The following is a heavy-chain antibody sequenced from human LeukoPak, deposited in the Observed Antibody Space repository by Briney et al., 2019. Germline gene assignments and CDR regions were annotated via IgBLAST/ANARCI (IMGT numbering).Heavy chain of an antibody. J-gene: IGHJ4*02. CDR3: TRGITMVRGVTSPFDY. CDR1: GFTFGGSA. D-gene: IGHD3-10*01. CDR2: IRSKANSYAT. Sequence: GGSLRLSCAASGFTFGGSAMHWVRQASGKGLEWVGRIRSKANSYATAYAASVKGRFTISRDDSKNTAYLQMNSLKTEDTAVYYCTRGITMVRGVTSPFDYWGQGTLVTVSS. V-gene: IGHV3-73*01.